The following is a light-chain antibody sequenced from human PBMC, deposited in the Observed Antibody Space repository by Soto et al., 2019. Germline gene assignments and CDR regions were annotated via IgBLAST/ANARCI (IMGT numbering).Light chain of an antibody. V-gene: IGKV1-9*01. J-gene: IGKJ5*01. CDR3: HQLNSYPHT. Sequence: DIQLTQSPSCLSASVGDRVTITCRASQGISSYLAWYQQIPGKAPNLLIYAASTLQSGVPSRFSGSGSGTEFTLTISSLQPEDFATYYCHQLNSYPHTFGQGTRLEMK. CDR2: AAS. CDR1: QGISSY.